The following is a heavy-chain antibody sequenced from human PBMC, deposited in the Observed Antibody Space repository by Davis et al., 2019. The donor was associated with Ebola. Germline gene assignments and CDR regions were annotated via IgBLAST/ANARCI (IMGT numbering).Heavy chain of an antibody. CDR1: GGTFSSYA. CDR3: ARVGVLVVYATGDAFDI. V-gene: IGHV1-3*01. D-gene: IGHD2-8*02. CDR2: INAGNGNT. Sequence: AASVKVSCKASGGTFSSYAISWVRQAPGQRLEWMGWINAGNGNTKYSQKFQGRVTITRDTSASTAYMELSSLRSEDTAVYYCARVGVLVVYATGDAFDIWGQGTMVTVSS. J-gene: IGHJ3*02.